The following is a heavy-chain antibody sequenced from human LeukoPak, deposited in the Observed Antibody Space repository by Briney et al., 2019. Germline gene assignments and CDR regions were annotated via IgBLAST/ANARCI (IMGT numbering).Heavy chain of an antibody. CDR3: AKGDIEYGDYVSWYFDY. D-gene: IGHD4-17*01. CDR1: GFTFSSYG. CDR2: ISYDGSNK. J-gene: IGHJ4*02. V-gene: IGHV3-30*18. Sequence: PGGSLRLSCAASGFTFSSYGMHWVRQAPGKGLEWVAVISYDGSNKYYADSVKGRFTISRDNSKNTLYLQMNSLRAEDTAVYYCAKGDIEYGDYVSWYFDYWGQGTLVTVSS.